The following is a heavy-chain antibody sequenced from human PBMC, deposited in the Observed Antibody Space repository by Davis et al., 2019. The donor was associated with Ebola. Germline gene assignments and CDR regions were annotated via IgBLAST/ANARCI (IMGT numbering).Heavy chain of an antibody. Sequence: GESLKISCAASGFTFSSYGMHWVRQAPGKGLEWVSVIYSGGSTYYADSVKGRFTISRDNSKNTLYLQMNSLRAEDTAVYYCARDGLSTGADYWGQGTLVTVSS. CDR2: IYSGGST. V-gene: IGHV3-66*01. J-gene: IGHJ4*02. CDR3: ARDGLSTGADY. CDR1: GFTFSSYG. D-gene: IGHD1-14*01.